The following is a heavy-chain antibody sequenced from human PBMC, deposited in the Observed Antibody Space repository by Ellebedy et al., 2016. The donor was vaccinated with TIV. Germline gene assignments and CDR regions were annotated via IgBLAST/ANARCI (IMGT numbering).Heavy chain of an antibody. Sequence: ASVKVSCKASGYTFTSYYMHWVRQAPGQGLEWMGIINPSGGSTSYAQKLQGRVTMTRDTSTSTVYMELSSLRSEDTAVYYCARGKYYYESSGYYYWGPPDYWGQGTLVTVSS. CDR2: INPSGGST. D-gene: IGHD3-22*01. V-gene: IGHV1-46*04. CDR3: ARGKYYYESSGYYYWGPPDY. CDR1: GYTFTSYY. J-gene: IGHJ4*02.